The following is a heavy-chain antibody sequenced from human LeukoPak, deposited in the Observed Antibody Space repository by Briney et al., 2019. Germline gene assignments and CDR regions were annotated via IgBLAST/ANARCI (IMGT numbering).Heavy chain of an antibody. J-gene: IGHJ4*02. CDR1: GGSFSDYY. CDR2: INHSGNT. D-gene: IGHD1-1*01. Sequence: SETLSLTCAVYGGSFSDYYWSWIRQPPGKGLEWIGEINHSGNTNYNASLKSRATISVDTSRTHFSLKLSSVTAADTAVYYCARVNWNDVLFTWGPGTLVTVSS. CDR3: ARVNWNDVLFT. V-gene: IGHV4-34*01.